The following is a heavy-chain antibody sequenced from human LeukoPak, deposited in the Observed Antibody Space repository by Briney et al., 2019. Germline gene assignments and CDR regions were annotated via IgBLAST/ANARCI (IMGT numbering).Heavy chain of an antibody. V-gene: IGHV3-23*01. CDR3: TKGTAPSIAAAAYN. D-gene: IGHD6-13*01. J-gene: IGHJ4*02. CDR2: ISGSGGST. CDR1: GFTFSTCA. Sequence: GGSLRLSCAASGFTFSTCAMGWVRQAPGKGLGWVSAISGSGGSTFYADSVKGRFTISRDDSKNTLYLQMNSLRDDDTAVYYCTKGTAPSIAAAAYNWGQGTLVTVSS.